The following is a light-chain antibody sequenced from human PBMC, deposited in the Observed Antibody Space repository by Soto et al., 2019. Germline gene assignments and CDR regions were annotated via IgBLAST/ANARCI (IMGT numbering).Light chain of an antibody. CDR3: QQYGSSRWT. J-gene: IGKJ1*01. CDR1: QSVSSNY. V-gene: IGKV3-20*01. CDR2: AAS. Sequence: EIVLAKSPGTLSLSPGERATLSCRASQSVSSNYLAWYQQKPGQAPRLLIYAASSRATGIPDRFSGSGSGTDFTLTISRLEPEDFAVYYCQQYGSSRWTFGQGAKVEV.